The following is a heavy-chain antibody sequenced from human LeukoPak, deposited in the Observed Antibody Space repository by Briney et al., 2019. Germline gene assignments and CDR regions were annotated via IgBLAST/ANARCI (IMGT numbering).Heavy chain of an antibody. CDR1: GFTFSSYW. J-gene: IGHJ4*02. V-gene: IGHV3-7*03. CDR3: AKDLSSSWYFDY. D-gene: IGHD6-13*01. CDR2: IKQDGSEK. Sequence: GGSLRLSCAASGFTFSSYWTSWVRQAPGKGLEWVANIKQDGSEKYYVDSVKGRFTISRDNAKNSLYLQMNSLRAEDTAVYYCAKDLSSSWYFDYWGQGTLVTVSS.